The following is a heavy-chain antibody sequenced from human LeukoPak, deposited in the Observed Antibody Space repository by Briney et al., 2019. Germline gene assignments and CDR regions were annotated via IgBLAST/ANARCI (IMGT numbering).Heavy chain of an antibody. D-gene: IGHD3-10*01. CDR2: ISGSGGST. CDR1: GFTFSSYA. Sequence: GGSLRLSCAASGFTFSSYAMSWVRQAPGKGLEWVSAISGSGGSTYYADSVKGRFTISRDNSKNTLYLQMNSLRAEDTAVYYCAKVNGGSGSYYSPNVYYFDYWGQGTLVTVSS. J-gene: IGHJ4*02. V-gene: IGHV3-23*01. CDR3: AKVNGGSGSYYSPNVYYFDY.